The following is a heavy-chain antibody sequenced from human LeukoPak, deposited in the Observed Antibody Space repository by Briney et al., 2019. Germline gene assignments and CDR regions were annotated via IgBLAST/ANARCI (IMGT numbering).Heavy chain of an antibody. V-gene: IGHV1-69*13. Sequence: GASVKVSCKASGGTFSSYAISWVRQAPGQGLEWMGGIIPIFGTANYAQKFQGRVTITADESTSTAYMELSSLRSEDTAVYYCARGGAAGINWFDPWGQGTLVTVSS. CDR3: ARGGAAGINWFDP. D-gene: IGHD6-13*01. CDR2: IIPIFGTA. CDR1: GGTFSSYA. J-gene: IGHJ5*02.